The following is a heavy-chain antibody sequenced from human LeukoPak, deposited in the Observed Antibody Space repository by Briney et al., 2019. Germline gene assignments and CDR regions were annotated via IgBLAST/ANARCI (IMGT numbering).Heavy chain of an antibody. Sequence: ASVKVSCKASGYTFTGYYMHWVRQAPGQGLEWMGIINPSGGSTSYAQKFQGRVTMTRDTSTSTVYMELSSLRSEDTAVYYCARDPERKAGYFFPPTTAFDYWGQGTLVTVSS. CDR3: ARDPERKAGYFFPPTTAFDY. D-gene: IGHD3-9*01. V-gene: IGHV1-46*01. J-gene: IGHJ4*02. CDR2: INPSGGST. CDR1: GYTFTGYY.